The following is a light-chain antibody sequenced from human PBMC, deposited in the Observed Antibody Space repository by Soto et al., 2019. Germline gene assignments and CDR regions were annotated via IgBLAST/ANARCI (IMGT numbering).Light chain of an antibody. CDR1: SGSIASNY. Sequence: NFMLTHPHSVSESPGKTVTISCTGSSGSIASNYVQWYQQRPGSAPTTVIYEDNQRPSGVPDRFSGSIDSSSNSASLTISGLKTEDEADYYCQSYDSTSWVFGGGTKVTVL. V-gene: IGLV6-57*02. CDR3: QSYDSTSWV. CDR2: EDN. J-gene: IGLJ3*02.